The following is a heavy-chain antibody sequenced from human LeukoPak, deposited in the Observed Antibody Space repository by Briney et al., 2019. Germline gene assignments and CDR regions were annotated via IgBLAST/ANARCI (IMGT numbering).Heavy chain of an antibody. CDR2: ISSSSSTI. J-gene: IGHJ4*02. CDR3: ARDLWLLHFDY. Sequence: PGRSLRLSCAASGFTFSSYSMNWVRQAPGKGLEWVSYISSSSSTIYYADSVKGRFTISRDNAKNSLYLQMNSLRAEDTAVYYCARDLWLLHFDYWGQGTLVTVSS. V-gene: IGHV3-48*01. CDR1: GFTFSSYS. D-gene: IGHD3-22*01.